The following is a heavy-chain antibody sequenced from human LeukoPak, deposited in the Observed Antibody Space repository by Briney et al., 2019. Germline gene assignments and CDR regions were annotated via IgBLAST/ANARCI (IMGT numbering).Heavy chain of an antibody. CDR1: GFTFSSYE. Sequence: GGSLRLSCAASGFTFSSYEMNWVRQAPGKGLEWVSYISSSSSTIYYADSVKGRFTISRDNAKNSLYLQMNSLRAEDTAVYYCARDLRSGSRNDAFDIWGQGTMVTVSS. CDR3: ARDLRSGSRNDAFDI. J-gene: IGHJ3*02. D-gene: IGHD3-10*01. CDR2: ISSSSSTI. V-gene: IGHV3-48*03.